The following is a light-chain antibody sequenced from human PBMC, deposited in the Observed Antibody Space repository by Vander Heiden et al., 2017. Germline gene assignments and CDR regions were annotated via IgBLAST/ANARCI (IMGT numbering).Light chain of an antibody. J-gene: IGKJ1*01. CDR1: QSISTY. CDR2: TAS. Sequence: DIQMTHTPASLSASVGDRVTITCRASQSISTYLNWYQQKPGKAPKLLIHTASTRQSGVPSRFSGSGSGTDFTLTISSLQPEDFATYYCQLSYSTPRTFGQGTKVEIK. CDR3: QLSYSTPRT. V-gene: IGKV1-39*01.